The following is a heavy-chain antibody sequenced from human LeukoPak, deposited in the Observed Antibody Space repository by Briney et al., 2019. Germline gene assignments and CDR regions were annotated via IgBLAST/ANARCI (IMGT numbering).Heavy chain of an antibody. CDR3: ARVRVTAKVAWFDP. CDR1: GGSISSGGYY. V-gene: IGHV4-31*03. CDR2: IYYSGST. D-gene: IGHD2-21*02. Sequence: SQTLSLTCTVSGGSISSGGYYWSWLRQHPGKGLEWIGYIYYSGSTYYNPSLKSRVTISVDTSKNQFSLKLSSVTAADTAVYYCARVRVTAKVAWFDPWGQGTLVTVSS. J-gene: IGHJ5*02.